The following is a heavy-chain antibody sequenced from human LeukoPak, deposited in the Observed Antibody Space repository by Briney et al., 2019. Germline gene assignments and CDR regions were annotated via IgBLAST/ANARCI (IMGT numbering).Heavy chain of an antibody. CDR3: ARDFFNYYGSGSYSIHGMDV. D-gene: IGHD3-10*01. CDR1: GGSISPHY. V-gene: IGHV4-59*11. J-gene: IGHJ6*02. Sequence: SETLSLTCTVSGGSISPHYWSWIRQSPGRGLEWIGYIHYSGDTKYNPSLKSRVIISVDTSKNQFSLKLSSLTAADTAVYYCARDFFNYYGSGSYSIHGMDVWGQGITVIVSS. CDR2: IHYSGDT.